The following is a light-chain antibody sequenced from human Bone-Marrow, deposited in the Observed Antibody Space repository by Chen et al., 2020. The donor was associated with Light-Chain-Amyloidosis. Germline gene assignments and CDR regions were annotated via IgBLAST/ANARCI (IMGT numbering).Light chain of an antibody. CDR3: SSNTSSSTRGYG. V-gene: IGLV2-14*01. J-gene: IGLJ1*01. CDR2: DVS. Sequence: QSALTQPASVSGSPGQSITISCTGTSSDVGGYNYVSWYQQHPGKAPKLMIYDVSNRPSGVSSRFSGSKSGDTASLTISGLQAEDEADYYCSSNTSSSTRGYGFGTGTKVTVL. CDR1: SSDVGGYNY.